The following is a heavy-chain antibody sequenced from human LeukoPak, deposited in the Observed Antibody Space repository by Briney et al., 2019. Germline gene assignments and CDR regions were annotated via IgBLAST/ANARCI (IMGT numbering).Heavy chain of an antibody. Sequence: SETLSLTCTVSGGSISSYYWSWIRQPPGKGLEWIGYIYYSGSTNYNPSLKSRVTISVDTSKNQFSLKLSSVTAADTAVYYRARGVVAALVYWGQGTLVTVSS. CDR2: IYYSGST. J-gene: IGHJ4*02. D-gene: IGHD2-15*01. V-gene: IGHV4-59*01. CDR3: ARGVVAALVY. CDR1: GGSISSYY.